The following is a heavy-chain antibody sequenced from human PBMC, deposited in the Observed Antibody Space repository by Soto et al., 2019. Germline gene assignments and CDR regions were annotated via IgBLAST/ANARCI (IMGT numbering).Heavy chain of an antibody. CDR2: IYYSGST. CDR3: ARVIVVVPAAGFDY. D-gene: IGHD2-2*01. CDR1: GGSISSGDYY. Sequence: SETLSLTCTVSGGSISSGDYYWSWIRQPPGKGLEWIGYIYYSGSTYYNPSLKSRVTISVDTSKNQFSLKLSSVTAADTAVYYCARVIVVVPAAGFDYWGQGTLLTVSS. V-gene: IGHV4-30-4*01. J-gene: IGHJ4*02.